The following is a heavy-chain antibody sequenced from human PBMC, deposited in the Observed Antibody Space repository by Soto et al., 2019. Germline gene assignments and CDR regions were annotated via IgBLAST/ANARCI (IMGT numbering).Heavy chain of an antibody. J-gene: IGHJ6*02. CDR2: IIPIFGTA. V-gene: IGHV1-69*13. D-gene: IGHD3-16*02. CDR1: GGTLSSDA. CDR3: ARKDYVWGSYRYVPLYYYYYGMDV. Sequence: GASVKVSCKASGGTLSSDAISWLRQAPGQGLEWMGGIIPIFGTANYTQKFQGRVTITADESTSTAYMELSRLRSEDTAVYYCARKDYVWGSYRYVPLYYYYYGMDVWGQGTTVTVSS.